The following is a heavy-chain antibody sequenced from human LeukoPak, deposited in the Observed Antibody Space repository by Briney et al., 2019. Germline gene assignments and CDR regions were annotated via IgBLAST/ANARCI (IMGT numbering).Heavy chain of an antibody. CDR3: ARGHDSSGYHYYCYYMDV. Sequence: ASVKVSCKASGYTFTGYYMHWVRQAPGQGLEWMGRINPNSGGTNYAQKFQGRVTMTRDTSISTAYMELSRLRSDDTAVYYCARGHDSSGYHYYCYYMDVWGKGTTVTVSS. J-gene: IGHJ6*03. CDR1: GYTFTGYY. CDR2: INPNSGGT. D-gene: IGHD3-22*01. V-gene: IGHV1-2*06.